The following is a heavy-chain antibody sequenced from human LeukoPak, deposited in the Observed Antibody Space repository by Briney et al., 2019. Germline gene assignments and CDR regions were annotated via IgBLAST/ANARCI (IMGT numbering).Heavy chain of an antibody. V-gene: IGHV3-53*01. CDR1: GFTVSSNY. J-gene: IGHJ4*02. CDR3: ASRIATAGSVDY. Sequence: GGSLRLSCAASGFTVSSNYMSWVRQAPGTGLEWVSVIYSSGSTYYADSVKGRFTISRDNSKNTLHLQMNTLRAEDTAVYYCASRIATAGSVDYWGQGTLVTVSS. D-gene: IGHD6-13*01. CDR2: IYSSGST.